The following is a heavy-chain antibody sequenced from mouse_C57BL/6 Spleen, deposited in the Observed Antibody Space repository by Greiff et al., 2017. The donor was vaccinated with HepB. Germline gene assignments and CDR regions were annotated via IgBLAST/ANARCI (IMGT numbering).Heavy chain of an antibody. J-gene: IGHJ3*01. Sequence: EVKLMESGGGLVKPGGSLKLSCAASGFTFSSYAMSWVRQTPEKRLEWVATISDGGSYTYYPDNVKGRFTISRDNAKNNLYLQMSHLKSEDTAMYYCARDLGLAWFAYWGQGTLVTVSA. V-gene: IGHV5-4*01. CDR3: ARDLGLAWFAY. CDR1: GFTFSSYA. D-gene: IGHD4-1*01. CDR2: ISDGGSYT.